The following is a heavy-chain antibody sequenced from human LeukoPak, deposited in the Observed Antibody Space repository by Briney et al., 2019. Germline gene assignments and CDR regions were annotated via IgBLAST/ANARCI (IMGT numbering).Heavy chain of an antibody. Sequence: GGSLRLSCAAFGFTFNNYWMSWVRQAPGKGLEWVANINQDGSGKHYVDSVKGRFTISRDDAKNSLYLQMNSLRAEDTAVYFCAKASIAGAIGVLDYWGQGTLVTVSS. D-gene: IGHD1-26*01. J-gene: IGHJ4*02. V-gene: IGHV3-7*01. CDR1: GFTFNNYW. CDR2: INQDGSGK. CDR3: AKASIAGAIGVLDY.